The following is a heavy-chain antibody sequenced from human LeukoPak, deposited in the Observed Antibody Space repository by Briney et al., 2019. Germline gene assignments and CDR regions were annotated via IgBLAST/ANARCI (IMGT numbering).Heavy chain of an antibody. Sequence: SETLSLTCAVYGGSFSGYYWSWIRQPPGKGLGWIEEINHSGSTNYNPSLKSRVTISVDTSKNQSSLKLSSVTAADTAVYYCARGERDTAMVVIAGATYFDYWGQGTLVTVSS. CDR1: GGSFSGYY. CDR3: ARGERDTAMVVIAGATYFDY. V-gene: IGHV4-34*01. J-gene: IGHJ4*02. D-gene: IGHD5-18*01. CDR2: INHSGST.